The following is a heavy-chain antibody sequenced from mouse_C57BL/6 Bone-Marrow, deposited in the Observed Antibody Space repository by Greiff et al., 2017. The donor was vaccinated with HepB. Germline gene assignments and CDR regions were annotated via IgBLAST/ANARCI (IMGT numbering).Heavy chain of an antibody. D-gene: IGHD1-1*01. CDR2: ISYDGSN. CDR1: GYSITSGYY. Sequence: EVQLQQSGPGLVKPSQSLSLTCSVTGYSITSGYYWNWIRQFPGNKLEWMGYISYDGSNNYNPSLKNRISITRDTSKNQFFLKLNSVTTEDTATYYCARDNYGSSSWFAYWGQGTLGTVSA. V-gene: IGHV3-6*01. CDR3: ARDNYGSSSWFAY. J-gene: IGHJ3*01.